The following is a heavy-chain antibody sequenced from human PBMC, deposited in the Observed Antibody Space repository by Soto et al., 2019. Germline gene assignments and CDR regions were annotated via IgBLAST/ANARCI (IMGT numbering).Heavy chain of an antibody. CDR3: ARHRRYDILTGLHMDV. Sequence: ASVKVSCKVFGYTFIDYFVHWVQQAPGKGLEWMGLVDPEDGETIYAEKFQGRVTITADTSTDTAYMELSSLRSEDTAVYYCARHRRYDILTGLHMDVWGQGTTVTVSS. V-gene: IGHV1-69-2*01. J-gene: IGHJ6*02. CDR2: VDPEDGET. CDR1: GYTFIDYF. D-gene: IGHD3-9*01.